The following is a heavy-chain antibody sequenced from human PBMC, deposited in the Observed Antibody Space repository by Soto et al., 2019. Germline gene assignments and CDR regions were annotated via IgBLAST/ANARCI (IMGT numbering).Heavy chain of an antibody. CDR1: GYTFTGYY. CDR2: INPNSGGT. Sequence: ASLKVSCKASGYTFTGYYMHWVRQAPGQGLEWMGWINPNSGGTNYAQKFQGWVTMTRDTSISTAYMELSRLRSDDTAVYYCAREIAAAGYDAFDIWGQGTMVNVSS. D-gene: IGHD6-13*01. V-gene: IGHV1-2*04. J-gene: IGHJ3*02. CDR3: AREIAAAGYDAFDI.